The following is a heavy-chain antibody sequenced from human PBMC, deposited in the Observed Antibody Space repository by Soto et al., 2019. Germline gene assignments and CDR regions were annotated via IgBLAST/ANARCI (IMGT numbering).Heavy chain of an antibody. Sequence: GGSLRVSWAASGFTLSGYARDRVRQAPGKGLEYVSGISGNGVGTYYANSVQGRFTISRDNSKNTVYLQMGSLRPEDMAVYYCARRARPDFYYMDVWGKGTTVTVSS. V-gene: IGHV3-64*01. CDR1: GFTLSGYA. CDR3: ARRARPDFYYMDV. CDR2: ISGNGVGT. J-gene: IGHJ6*03. D-gene: IGHD6-6*01.